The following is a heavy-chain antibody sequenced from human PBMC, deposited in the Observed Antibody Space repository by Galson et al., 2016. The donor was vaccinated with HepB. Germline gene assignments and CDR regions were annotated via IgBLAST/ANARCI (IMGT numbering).Heavy chain of an antibody. CDR3: ALQGGRSYDGFSSGPTVGYFES. Sequence: QSGAEVKKPGESLKISCKASTYTFSYHSYGITWVRQAPGQGLEWMASISTHSGYTNYAQKFQGRVSVTTDTSTNTAYMDLRSLRSYDTAIYYCALQGGRSYDGFSSGPTVGYFESWGQGTLVTVSS. J-gene: IGHJ4*02. V-gene: IGHV1-18*01. CDR1: TYTFSYHSYG. D-gene: IGHD3-3*01. CDR2: ISTHSGYT.